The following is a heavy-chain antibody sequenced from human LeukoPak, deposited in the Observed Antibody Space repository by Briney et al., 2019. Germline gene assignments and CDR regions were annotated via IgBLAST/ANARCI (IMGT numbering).Heavy chain of an antibody. Sequence: GGSLRLSCAASGFTFSSYAMHWVRQAPGKGLEWVAVISYDGSNKYYADSVKGRFTISRDNSKNTLYLQMNSLRAEDTAVYYCANRASGIVGATWGQGTLVTVSS. CDR3: ANRASGIVGAT. CDR1: GFTFSSYA. D-gene: IGHD1-26*01. J-gene: IGHJ4*02. V-gene: IGHV3-30*04. CDR2: ISYDGSNK.